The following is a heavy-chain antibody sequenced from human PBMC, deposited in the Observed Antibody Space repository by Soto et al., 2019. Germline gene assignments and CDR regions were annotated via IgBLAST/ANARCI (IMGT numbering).Heavy chain of an antibody. D-gene: IGHD3-10*01. CDR3: VRERGLSSFYGMDV. Sequence: GGSLRLSCAASGFTFSSYAMGWVRQAPGKGLEWVSAISGSGGSTYYADSVKGLFTISRDNSKNTLYLQMNSLRAEDTAVYYCVRERGLSSFYGMDVWGQGTTVTVSS. CDR2: ISGSGGST. J-gene: IGHJ6*02. V-gene: IGHV3-23*01. CDR1: GFTFSSYA.